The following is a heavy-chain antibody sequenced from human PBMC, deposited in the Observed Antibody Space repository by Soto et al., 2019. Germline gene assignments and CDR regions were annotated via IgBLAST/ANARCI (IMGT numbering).Heavy chain of an antibody. CDR2: IDYSVST. J-gene: IGHJ6*02. D-gene: IGHD3-10*01. CDR3: ARGSELGLLWFGETTGNGMDV. CDR1: GGSISSGDYY. Sequence: QVQLQESGPGLVKPSQTLALTCTVSGGSISSGDYYWSWIRQPPGKGLEWIGYIDYSVSTYYNQSLKSRVTISVDTSKNQFSLKLSSVTAADTAVYYCARGSELGLLWFGETTGNGMDVWGQGPTVTVSS. V-gene: IGHV4-30-4*01.